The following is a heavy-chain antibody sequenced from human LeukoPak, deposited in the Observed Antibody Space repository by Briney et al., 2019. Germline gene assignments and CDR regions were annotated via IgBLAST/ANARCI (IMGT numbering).Heavy chain of an antibody. V-gene: IGHV1-2*04. J-gene: IGHJ4*02. D-gene: IGHD1-26*01. CDR2: INPNSGGT. CDR3: ARDELRGNFDY. CDR1: GYTFTGYY. Sequence: VASVKVSCKASGYTFTGYYMHWVRQAPGQGLEWMGWINPNSGGTNYAQKFQGWVTMTRDTSISTAYMELSRLRSDDTAVYYCARDELRGNFDYWGQGTLVTVSS.